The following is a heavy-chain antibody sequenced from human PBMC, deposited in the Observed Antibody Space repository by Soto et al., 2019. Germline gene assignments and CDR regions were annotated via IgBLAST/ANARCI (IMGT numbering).Heavy chain of an antibody. CDR2: IYYSGST. D-gene: IGHD5-12*01. CDR1: GGSISRYY. CDR3: AGVEYSGYVDY. Sequence: ASETLSLTCTVSGGSISRYYWSWIRQPPGKGLEWIGYIYYSGSTNYNPSLKSRVTISVDTSKNQFSLKLSSVPAAGTAVYYCAGVEYSGYVDYWGQRTLVSVSS. V-gene: IGHV4-59*01. J-gene: IGHJ4*02.